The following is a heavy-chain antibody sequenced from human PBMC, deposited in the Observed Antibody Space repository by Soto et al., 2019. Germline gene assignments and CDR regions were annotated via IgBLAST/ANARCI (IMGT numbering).Heavy chain of an antibody. J-gene: IGHJ3*02. CDR1: GFTVSRNY. D-gene: IGHD5-12*01. V-gene: IGHV3-53*01. CDR3: ARVVNRISGHGTDYDAFDI. Sequence: PGGSLRLSCAASGFTVSRNYMSWVRQTPGKGLEWVSVIYSGGSTYYADSVKGRFTISRDNSKNTLYLQMNSLRAEDTAGYYCARVVNRISGHGTDYDAFDIWGQGTMVTVSS. CDR2: IYSGGST.